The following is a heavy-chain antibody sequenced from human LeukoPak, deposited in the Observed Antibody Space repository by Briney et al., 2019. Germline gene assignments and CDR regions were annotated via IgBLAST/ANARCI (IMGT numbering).Heavy chain of an antibody. Sequence: GGSLRLSCAASRFTFSSYSMNWVRQAPGKGLEWVSSISSSSSYIYYADSVKGRFTISRDNAKNSLYLQMNSLRAEDTAVYYCARAVGSRSRYYYMDVWGKGTTVTVSS. J-gene: IGHJ6*03. D-gene: IGHD1-26*01. V-gene: IGHV3-21*01. CDR1: RFTFSSYS. CDR2: ISSSSSYI. CDR3: ARAVGSRSRYYYMDV.